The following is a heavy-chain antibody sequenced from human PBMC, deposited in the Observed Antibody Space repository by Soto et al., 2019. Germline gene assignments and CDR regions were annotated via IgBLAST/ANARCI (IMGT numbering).Heavy chain of an antibody. J-gene: IGHJ5*02. Sequence: PGGSLRLSCAASGFTFSSYSMNWVRQAPGKGLEWVSSISSSSSYIYYADSVKGRFTISRDNAKNSLYLQMNSLRAEDTAVYYCARDFPLRSYNWFDPWGQGTLVTVSS. CDR2: ISSSSSYI. CDR3: ARDFPLRSYNWFDP. D-gene: IGHD5-12*01. V-gene: IGHV3-21*01. CDR1: GFTFSSYS.